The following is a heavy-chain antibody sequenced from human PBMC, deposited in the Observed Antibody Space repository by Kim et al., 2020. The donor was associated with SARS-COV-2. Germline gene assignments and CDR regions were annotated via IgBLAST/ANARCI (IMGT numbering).Heavy chain of an antibody. D-gene: IGHD6-13*01. CDR2: IYYSGST. CDR1: GGSISSSSYY. Sequence: SETLSLTCTVSGGSISSSSYYWGWIRQPPGKGLEWIGSIYYSGSTYYNPSLKSRVTISVDTSKNQFSLKLSSVTAADTAVYYCARLASSSSWWQEYYFD. J-gene: IGHJ4*01. V-gene: IGHV4-39*01. CDR3: ARLASSSSWWQEYYFD.